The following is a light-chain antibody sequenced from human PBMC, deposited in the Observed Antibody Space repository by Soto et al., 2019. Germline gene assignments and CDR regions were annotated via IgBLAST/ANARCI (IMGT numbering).Light chain of an antibody. CDR2: DAS. Sequence: EIVLTQSPATLSLSPGERATLSCRASQSVSSYLAWYQQKPGQAPRLLIYDASNRATGIPARFSGSGSGTDFTLTISCLEPEDFAVYYCQQYGSSPPTFGQGTKVDIK. J-gene: IGKJ1*01. CDR3: QQYGSSPPT. CDR1: QSVSSY. V-gene: IGKV3-11*01.